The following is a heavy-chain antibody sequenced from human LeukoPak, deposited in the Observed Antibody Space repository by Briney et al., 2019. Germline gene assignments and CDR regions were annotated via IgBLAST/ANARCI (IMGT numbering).Heavy chain of an antibody. V-gene: IGHV3-30*04. CDR2: ISYDGSNK. Sequence: GRSLRLSRAASGFTFSSYAMHWVRQAPGKGLEWVAVISYDGSNKYYADSVKGRFTISRDNSKNTLYLQMNSLRAEDTAVYYCARDPDCGGDCYAYYFDYWGQGTLVTVSS. CDR1: GFTFSSYA. J-gene: IGHJ4*02. D-gene: IGHD2-21*02. CDR3: ARDPDCGGDCYAYYFDY.